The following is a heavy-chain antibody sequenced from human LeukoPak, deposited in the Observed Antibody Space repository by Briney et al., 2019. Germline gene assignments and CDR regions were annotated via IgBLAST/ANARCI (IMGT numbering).Heavy chain of an antibody. J-gene: IGHJ4*02. CDR3: ARDGAVAGPL. D-gene: IGHD6-19*01. CDR1: GGSISSYY. V-gene: IGHV4-59*01. Sequence: PSETLSLTCTGSGGSISSYYWTWIRQPPGKGLEWIGYIYYSGSTNYNPSLKSRVTISVDTSKNQFSLKLSSVTAADTAVYYCARDGAVAGPLWGQGTLVTVSS. CDR2: IYYSGST.